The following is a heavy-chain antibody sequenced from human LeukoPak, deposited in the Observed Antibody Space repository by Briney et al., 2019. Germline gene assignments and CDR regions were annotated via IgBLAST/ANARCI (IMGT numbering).Heavy chain of an antibody. CDR3: AKDVAQLLPIYYFDY. D-gene: IGHD2-2*01. J-gene: IGHJ4*02. Sequence: GGSLRLSCAASGFTFSSYAMSWVRQAPGKGLEWVSAISGSGGSTYYADSVKGRFTISRDNSKNTLYLQMNSLRAEHTAVYYCAKDVAQLLPIYYFDYWGQGTLVTVSS. V-gene: IGHV3-23*01. CDR2: ISGSGGST. CDR1: GFTFSSYA.